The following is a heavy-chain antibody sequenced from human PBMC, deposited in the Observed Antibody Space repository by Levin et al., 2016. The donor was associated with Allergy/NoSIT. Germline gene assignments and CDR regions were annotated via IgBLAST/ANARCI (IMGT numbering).Heavy chain of an antibody. CDR3: ARDKRTVATIKTYYYGMDV. V-gene: IGHV4-34*01. D-gene: IGHD5-12*01. CDR2: INHSGSA. J-gene: IGHJ6*02. Sequence: WIRQPPGKGLEWIGEINHSGSANYNPSLKSRVTISVDTSKNQFSLKLSSATAADTAVYYCARDKRTVATIKTYYYGMDVWGQGTTVTVSS.